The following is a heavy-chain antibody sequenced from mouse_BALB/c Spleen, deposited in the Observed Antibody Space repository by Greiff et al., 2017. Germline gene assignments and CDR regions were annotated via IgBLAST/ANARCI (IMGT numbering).Heavy chain of an antibody. Sequence: DVKLQESGPGLVKPSQSLSLTCTVTGYSITSDYAWNWIRQFPGNKLEWMGYISYSGSTSYNPSLKSRISITRDPSKNQFFLQLNSVTTEDTATYYCARDGNYSWFAYWGQGTLVTVSA. D-gene: IGHD2-1*01. CDR3: ARDGNYSWFAY. CDR2: ISYSGST. J-gene: IGHJ3*01. V-gene: IGHV3-2*02. CDR1: GYSITSDYA.